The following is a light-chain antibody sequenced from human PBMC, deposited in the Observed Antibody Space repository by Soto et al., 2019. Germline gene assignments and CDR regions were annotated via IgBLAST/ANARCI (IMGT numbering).Light chain of an antibody. Sequence: LTQPHSVSESPGKTVTISCTRSSGSIASNYVQWYQQRPGSAPTTVIYEHNQRPSGVPARFSGSTDGSSNSASLTISGLQTEDEADYYCQSYDSYTVVFGGGTKLTVL. CDR1: SGSIASNY. V-gene: IGLV6-57*04. CDR2: EHN. J-gene: IGLJ2*01. CDR3: QSYDSYTVV.